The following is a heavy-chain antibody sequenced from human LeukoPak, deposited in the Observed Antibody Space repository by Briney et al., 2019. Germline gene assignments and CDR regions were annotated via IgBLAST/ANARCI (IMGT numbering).Heavy chain of an antibody. V-gene: IGHV1-2*02. CDR2: VNPKSGST. Sequence: ASVKVSCKAVGYTFTAYYIHWVRQAPGQGPEWMGWVNPKSGSTTYAQKFQGRLTMTRDMSISTAYMELSRLRSDDTAVYYCARPASEAFNYYYGMDVWGQGTTVTVS. J-gene: IGHJ6*02. CDR3: ARPASEAFNYYYGMDV. CDR1: GYTFTAYY.